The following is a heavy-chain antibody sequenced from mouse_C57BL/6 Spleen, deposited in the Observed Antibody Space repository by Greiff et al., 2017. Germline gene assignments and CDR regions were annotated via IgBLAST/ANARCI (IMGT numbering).Heavy chain of an antibody. CDR3: ARDLDGYSYYAMDY. V-gene: IGHV3-6*01. D-gene: IGHD2-3*01. CDR1: GYSITSGYY. Sequence: EVKLMESGPGLVKPSQSLSLTCSVTGYSITSGYYWNWIRQFPGNKLEWMGYISYDGSNNYNPSLKNRISITRDTSKNQFFLKLNSVTTEDTATYYCARDLDGYSYYAMDYWGQGTSVTVSS. CDR2: ISYDGSN. J-gene: IGHJ4*01.